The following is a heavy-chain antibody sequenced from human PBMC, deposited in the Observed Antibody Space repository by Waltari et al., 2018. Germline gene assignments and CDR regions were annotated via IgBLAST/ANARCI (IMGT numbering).Heavy chain of an antibody. CDR2: IYYSGST. Sequence: QLQLQESGPGLVKPSETLSLTCTVSGGSISSSSYYWGWIRQPPGQGLEWIGSIYYSGSTYYNPSLKSRVTISVDTSKNQFSLKLSSVTAADTAVYYCARDFDDEYNWNPKGAFDIWGQGTMVTVSS. CDR3: ARDFDDEYNWNPKGAFDI. D-gene: IGHD1-20*01. V-gene: IGHV4-39*07. CDR1: GGSISSSSYY. J-gene: IGHJ3*02.